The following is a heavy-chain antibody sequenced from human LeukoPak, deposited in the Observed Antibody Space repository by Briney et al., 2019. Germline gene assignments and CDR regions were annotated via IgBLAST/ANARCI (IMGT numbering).Heavy chain of an antibody. D-gene: IGHD6-19*01. CDR2: VGSGGTT. J-gene: IGHJ4*02. CDR3: RTGYISGWRFDY. V-gene: IGHV3-23*01. CDR1: GFSFSSYT. Sequence: GGSLRLSCAASGFSFSSYTMNWVRQAPGKGLEWVSGVGSGGTTYYADSVKGRFTVSRDNSESTLYLQMNSLRAEDTAVYCCRTGYISGWRFDYWGQGTLVTVSS.